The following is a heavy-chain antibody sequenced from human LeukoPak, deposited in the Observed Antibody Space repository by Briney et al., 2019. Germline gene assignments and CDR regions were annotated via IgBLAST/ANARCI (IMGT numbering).Heavy chain of an antibody. CDR2: VIPIFGTA. CDR3: ARGDPKAGSGYFDY. J-gene: IGHJ4*02. V-gene: IGHV1-69*01. CDR1: GGTFSSYA. D-gene: IGHD6-25*01. Sequence: GSSVKVSCKASGGTFSSYAISWVRQAPGQGLEWMGGVIPIFGTANYAQKFQGRVTITADEFTSTAYMELSSLRSEDTAVYYCARGDPKAGSGYFDYWGQGTLVTVSS.